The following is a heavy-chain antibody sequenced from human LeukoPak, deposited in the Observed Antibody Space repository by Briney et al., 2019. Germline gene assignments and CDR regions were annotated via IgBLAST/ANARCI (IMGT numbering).Heavy chain of an antibody. CDR1: GFTFTNAW. D-gene: IGHD5-24*01. CDR2: IKTKADGGTT. Sequence: SGGSLRLSCAASGFTFTNAWMSWVRQAPGKGLQWVGRIKTKADGGTTDYAAPVKGRFTISRDDSKTTLYLQMNSLKTEDTAVYYCTRDQSGGYNLFDHWGQGTLVSVSS. CDR3: TRDQSGGYNLFDH. J-gene: IGHJ4*02. V-gene: IGHV3-15*01.